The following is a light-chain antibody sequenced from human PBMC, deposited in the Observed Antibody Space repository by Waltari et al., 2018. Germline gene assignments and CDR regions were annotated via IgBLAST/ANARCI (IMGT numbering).Light chain of an antibody. CDR3: SSRNGRASQVV. V-gene: IGLV3-19*01. CDR1: SLRTSY. Sequence: SSGLTQDPAVSVALGQTIRITCRGDSLRTSYASWYQVKTGQAPVLVMFGKEKRPSGVPDRISGESEETTSSLIITGAQAEDEADYYCSSRNGRASQVVFAGGTKVTVL. J-gene: IGLJ2*01. CDR2: GKE.